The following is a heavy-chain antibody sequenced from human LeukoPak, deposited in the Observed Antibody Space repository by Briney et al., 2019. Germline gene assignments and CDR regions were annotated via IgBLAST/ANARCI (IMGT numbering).Heavy chain of an antibody. D-gene: IGHD6-13*01. CDR1: GFTFISYG. CDR3: ARGWAQQQLVRRYYFDY. CDR2: IWYDGSNK. V-gene: IGHV3-33*01. J-gene: IGHJ4*02. Sequence: GGSLRLSCAASGFTFISYGMHWVRQAPGKGLEWVAVIWYDGSNKYYADSVKGRFTISRDNSKNTLYLQMNSLRAEDTAVYYCARGWAQQQLVRRYYFDYWGQGTLVTVSS.